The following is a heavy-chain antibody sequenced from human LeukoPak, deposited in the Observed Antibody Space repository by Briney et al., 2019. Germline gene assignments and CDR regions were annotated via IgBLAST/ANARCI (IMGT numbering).Heavy chain of an antibody. CDR2: INHSGST. J-gene: IGHJ4*02. D-gene: IGHD6-13*01. CDR3: ARAGIAAVREVFAY. CDR1: GGSFSGYY. Sequence: PSETLSLTCAVYGGSFSGYYWSWIRQPPGKGLEWIGEINHSGSTNYNPSLKSRVTISVDTSTNQFSLKLSSVTAADTAVYYCARAGIAAVREVFAYRGQGTLVTVSS. V-gene: IGHV4-34*01.